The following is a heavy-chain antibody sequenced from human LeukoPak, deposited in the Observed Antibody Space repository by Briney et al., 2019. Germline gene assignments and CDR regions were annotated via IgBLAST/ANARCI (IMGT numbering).Heavy chain of an antibody. D-gene: IGHD3-10*01. CDR1: GGSISSGGYY. Sequence: SQTLSLTCTVSGGSISSGGYYWSWIRQHPGKGLEWIGYIYYSGSTYYNPSLKSRVTISVDTSKSQFSLKLSSVTAADTAVYYCARGSGSYYYFDYWGQGTLVTVSS. CDR3: ARGSGSYYYFDY. V-gene: IGHV4-31*03. CDR2: IYYSGST. J-gene: IGHJ4*02.